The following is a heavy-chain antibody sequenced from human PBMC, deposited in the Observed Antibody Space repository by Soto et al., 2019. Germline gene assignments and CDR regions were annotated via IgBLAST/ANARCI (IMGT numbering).Heavy chain of an antibody. J-gene: IGHJ4*02. CDR1: GGSISSGDYY. V-gene: IGHV4-30-4*01. Sequence: SETLSLTCTVSGGSISSGDYYWSWIRQPPGKGLEWIGYIYYSGSTYYNPSLKSRVTISVDTSKNQFSLKLSSVTAADTAVYYCARADRSSEFYDSWSRYYVGHFDYWGQGTLVTVSS. D-gene: IGHD3-3*01. CDR2: IYYSGST. CDR3: ARADRSSEFYDSWSRYYVGHFDY.